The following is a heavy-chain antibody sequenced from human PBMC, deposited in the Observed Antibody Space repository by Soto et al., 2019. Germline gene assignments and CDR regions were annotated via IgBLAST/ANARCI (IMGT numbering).Heavy chain of an antibody. CDR1: GGSISSGDYY. J-gene: IGHJ4*02. V-gene: IGHV4-30-4*01. CDR2: IYYSGST. Sequence: PSETLSLTCTVSGGSISSGDYYWSWIRQPPGKGLEWIGYIYYSGSTYYNPSLKSRVTISVDTSKNQFSLKLSSVTAADTAVYYCARGPHLGPLQYYFDDWGKGTLVTVYS. CDR3: ARGPHLGPLQYYFDD.